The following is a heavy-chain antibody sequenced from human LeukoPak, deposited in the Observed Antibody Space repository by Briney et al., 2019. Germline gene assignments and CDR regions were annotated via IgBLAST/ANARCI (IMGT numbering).Heavy chain of an antibody. J-gene: IGHJ4*02. V-gene: IGHV3-23*01. CDR2: ISGSGGNT. D-gene: IGHD4-17*01. CDR1: GFTFTNYA. Sequence: GESLRLSCVASGFTFTNYAMSWVRQAPGKGLEWVSGISGSGGNTYHADSVKGRFIISRDSSNNTLYLQMNSLRAEDTAVYYCARFDGMTTLTSFDYWGQGTLVTVSS. CDR3: ARFDGMTTLTSFDY.